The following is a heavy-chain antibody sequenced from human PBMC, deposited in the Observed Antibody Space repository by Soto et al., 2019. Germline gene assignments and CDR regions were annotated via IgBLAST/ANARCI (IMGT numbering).Heavy chain of an antibody. D-gene: IGHD2-15*01. CDR2: VYYTGIT. J-gene: IGHJ4*02. Sequence: PSETLSLTGSVSGGSISGSYCSWIRQSPWKGLEWLGYVYYTGITNYSPSLRSRVSISVDTSKNDFSLRLSSVTAADTAVYFCARSVALPAAHIDYWGQGTQVTVSS. V-gene: IGHV4-59*01. CDR1: GGSISGSY. CDR3: ARSVALPAAHIDY.